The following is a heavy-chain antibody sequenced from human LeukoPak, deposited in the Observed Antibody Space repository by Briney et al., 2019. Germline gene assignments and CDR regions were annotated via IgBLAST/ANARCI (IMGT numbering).Heavy chain of an antibody. CDR3: ARKSEYDFWSGYLDY. Sequence: PGGSLRLSCTVSGFTFSKFWMSWVRQAPGKGLERVANIKDDGSAKFYLASVEGRFTISRDNAKSSLYLQMNSLRAEDTAVYYCARKSEYDFWSGYLDYWGQGTLVTVSS. CDR1: GFTFSKFW. V-gene: IGHV3-7*01. J-gene: IGHJ4*02. CDR2: IKDDGSAK. D-gene: IGHD3-3*01.